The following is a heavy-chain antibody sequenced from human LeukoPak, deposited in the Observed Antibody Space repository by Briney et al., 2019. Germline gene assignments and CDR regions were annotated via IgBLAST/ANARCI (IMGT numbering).Heavy chain of an antibody. CDR1: GGSISNFY. Sequence: SETLSLTCTVSGGSISNFYWSWIRQPAGKGLEWIGRIYSTGSTNYNPSLRSRVTMSVDTSKNQFSLNPYSVTAADTAVYYCAKYVSGHYFDYWGQGTLVTVSS. CDR2: IYSTGST. D-gene: IGHD3-10*01. J-gene: IGHJ4*02. CDR3: AKYVSGHYFDY. V-gene: IGHV4-4*07.